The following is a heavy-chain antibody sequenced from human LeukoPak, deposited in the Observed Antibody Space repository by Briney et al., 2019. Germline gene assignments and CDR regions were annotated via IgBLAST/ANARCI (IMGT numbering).Heavy chain of an antibody. J-gene: IGHJ4*02. CDR2: INPNSGGT. CDR1: GYTFTSYG. CDR3: ARRTASYFDY. Sequence: SVKVSCKASGYTFTSYGISWVRQAPGQGLEWMGWINPNSGGTNYAQKFQGRVTMTRDTSISTAYMELSRLRSDDTAVYYCARRTASYFDYWGQGTLVTVSS. V-gene: IGHV1-2*02. D-gene: IGHD1/OR15-1a*01.